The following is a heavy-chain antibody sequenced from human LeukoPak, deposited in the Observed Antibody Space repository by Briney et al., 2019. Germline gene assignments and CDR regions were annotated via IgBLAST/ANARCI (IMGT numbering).Heavy chain of an antibody. D-gene: IGHD3-10*01. J-gene: IGHJ4*02. V-gene: IGHV4-39*07. CDR1: GGSISSSSYY. Sequence: SETLSLTCTVSGGSISSSSYYWGWIRQPPGKGLEWIGSIYYSGSTYYNPSLKSRVTISVDTSKNQFSLKLSSVTAADTAVYYCARGPISDYYGSGSSDYWGQGTLVTVSS. CDR3: ARGPISDYYGSGSSDY. CDR2: IYYSGST.